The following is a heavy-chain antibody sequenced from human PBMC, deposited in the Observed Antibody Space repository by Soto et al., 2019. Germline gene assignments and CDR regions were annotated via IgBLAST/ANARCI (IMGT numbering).Heavy chain of an antibody. CDR1: GFTFSSYA. CDR3: HRGSYYEATDTQNWFDP. D-gene: IGHD1-26*01. V-gene: IGHV3-23*01. Sequence: GGSLRLSCAASGFTFSSYAMSGVLQGLGKGLEWVSAISGSGGSTYYADSVKVVFTISRDNSKNTMYLQMNSLRAEDTAVYYCHRGSYYEATDTQNWFDPWGQGTLVTVSS. J-gene: IGHJ5*02. CDR2: ISGSGGST.